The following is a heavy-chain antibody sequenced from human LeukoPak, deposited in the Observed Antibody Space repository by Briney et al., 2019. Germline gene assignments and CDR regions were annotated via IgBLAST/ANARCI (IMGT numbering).Heavy chain of an antibody. D-gene: IGHD1-26*01. Sequence: GGSLRLSCAASGFNFNNYWMSWLRQAPGKGLGWVANIKGDGSEEYYVDSVKGRFTISRDNSKNTLYLQMNSLRAEDTAVYYCAKDRTVGASYWYFDLWGRGTLVTVSS. CDR1: GFNFNNYW. V-gene: IGHV3-7*03. CDR2: IKGDGSEE. J-gene: IGHJ2*01. CDR3: AKDRTVGASYWYFDL.